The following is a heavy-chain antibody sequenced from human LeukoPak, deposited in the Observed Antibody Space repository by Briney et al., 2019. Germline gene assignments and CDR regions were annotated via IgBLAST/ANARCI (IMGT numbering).Heavy chain of an antibody. D-gene: IGHD6-19*01. J-gene: IGHJ4*02. CDR3: AKAARIRLSGWYLDY. Sequence: GGSLRLSCAASGSTFSSYGMHWVRQAPGKGLEWVTFIRYDGSNKYYADSVKGRFTISRDNSKNTLYLQMNSLRAEDTAVYYCAKAARIRLSGWYLDYWGQGTLVTVSS. CDR2: IRYDGSNK. CDR1: GSTFSSYG. V-gene: IGHV3-30*02.